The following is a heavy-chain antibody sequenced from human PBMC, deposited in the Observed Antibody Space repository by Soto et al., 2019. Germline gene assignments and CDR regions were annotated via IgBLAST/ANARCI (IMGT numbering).Heavy chain of an antibody. J-gene: IGHJ2*01. D-gene: IGHD2-21*02. CDR3: ARGRVVVVTASLRYFDL. V-gene: IGHV4-34*01. CDR1: GGSFSGYY. CDR2: INHSGST. Sequence: QVQLQQWGAGLLKPSETLSLTCAVYGGSFSGYYWSWIRQPPGKGLEWIGEINHSGSTNYNPSLKSRVTISVDTSTNQFSLKLSSVTAADTAVYYCARGRVVVVTASLRYFDLWGRGTLVTVSS.